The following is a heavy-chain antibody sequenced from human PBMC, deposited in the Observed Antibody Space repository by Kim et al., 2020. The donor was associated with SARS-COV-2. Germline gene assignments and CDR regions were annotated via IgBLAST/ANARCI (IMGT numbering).Heavy chain of an antibody. CDR3: AKGDLDYGDYGFDY. D-gene: IGHD4-17*01. Sequence: GGSLRLSCAASGFTFSSYGMHWVRQAPGKGLEWVAVISYDGSNKYYADSVKGRFTISRDNSKNTLYLQMNSLRAEDTAVYYCAKGDLDYGDYGFDYWGQGTLVTVSS. CDR2: ISYDGSNK. V-gene: IGHV3-30*18. CDR1: GFTFSSYG. J-gene: IGHJ4*02.